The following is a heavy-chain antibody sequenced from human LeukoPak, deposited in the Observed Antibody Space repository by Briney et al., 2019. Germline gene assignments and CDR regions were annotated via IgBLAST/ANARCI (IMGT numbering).Heavy chain of an antibody. V-gene: IGHV1-2*02. Sequence: GASVKVSCKASGYTFTGYYMYWVRQAPGQGLEWMGWINPNSGGTNYAQKFQGRVTMTRDTSISTAYMELSRLRSDDTAVYYCARGVKYETSGFGYWGQGTLVTVSS. CDR3: ARGVKYETSGFGY. D-gene: IGHD3-22*01. CDR1: GYTFTGYY. J-gene: IGHJ4*02. CDR2: INPNSGGT.